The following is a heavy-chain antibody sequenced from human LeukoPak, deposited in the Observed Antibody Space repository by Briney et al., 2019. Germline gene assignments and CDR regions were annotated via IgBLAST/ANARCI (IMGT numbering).Heavy chain of an antibody. CDR1: GFTFSDYY. CDR2: ISSSGSTI. Sequence: GGSLRLSCAASGFTFSDYYMSWIRQAPGKGLEWVSYISSSGSTIYYADSVKGRFTISRDNAKNSLYLQMNSLRAEDTAVYYCASGAEYYYDSRGYLPWGQGTLVTVSS. V-gene: IGHV3-11*04. CDR3: ASGAEYYYDSRGYLP. J-gene: IGHJ5*02. D-gene: IGHD3-22*01.